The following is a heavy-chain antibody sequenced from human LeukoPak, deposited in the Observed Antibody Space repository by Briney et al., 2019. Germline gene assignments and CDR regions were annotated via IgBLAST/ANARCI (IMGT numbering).Heavy chain of an antibody. CDR1: GFTFSSYL. Sequence: GSLRPSWAAPGFTFSSYLMRWVPPAPGKGVGGVANIKQDGSEKYYVDSVKGRFTTSRDNAKNSLYLQMNSLRAEDTAVYYCARGRVYGGNPGGYWGQGTLVTVSS. D-gene: IGHD4-23*01. V-gene: IGHV3-7*01. CDR3: ARGRVYGGNPGGY. CDR2: IKQDGSEK. J-gene: IGHJ4*02.